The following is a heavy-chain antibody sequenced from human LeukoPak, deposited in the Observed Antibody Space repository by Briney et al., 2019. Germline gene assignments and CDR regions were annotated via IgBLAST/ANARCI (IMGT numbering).Heavy chain of an antibody. Sequence: PSETLSLTCTVSGGSISSYYWSWIRQPPGKGLEWIGYIYYSGSTNYNPSLKSRVTISVDTSKNQFSLKLSSVTAADTAVYYCARAYGSGRYAETNWFDPWGRGTLVTVSS. CDR1: GGSISSYY. J-gene: IGHJ5*02. V-gene: IGHV4-59*01. CDR2: IYYSGST. D-gene: IGHD3-10*01. CDR3: ARAYGSGRYAETNWFDP.